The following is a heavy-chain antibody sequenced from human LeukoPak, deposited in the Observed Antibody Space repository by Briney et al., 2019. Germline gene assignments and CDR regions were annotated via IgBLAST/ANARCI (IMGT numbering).Heavy chain of an antibody. CDR1: GYTFTGYY. D-gene: IGHD3-9*01. CDR2: INPNSGGT. CDR3: ARLPYDILTGYYPPDY. Sequence: GASVKVSCKASGYTFTGYYMHWVRQAPGQGLEWMGWINPNSGGTNYAQKFQGRVTMTRDTSISTAYMELSRLRSDDTAVYYCARLPYDILTGYYPPDYWGQGTLVTVSS. V-gene: IGHV1-2*02. J-gene: IGHJ4*02.